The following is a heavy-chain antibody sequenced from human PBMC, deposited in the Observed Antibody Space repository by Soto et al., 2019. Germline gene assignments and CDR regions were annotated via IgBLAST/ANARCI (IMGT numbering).Heavy chain of an antibody. J-gene: IGHJ5*02. Sequence: PGGSLRLSCAASGFTFSSCWMSWVRQAPGKGLEWVANIKQDGSEKYYVDSVKGRFTISRDNAKNSLYLQMNSLRAEDTAVYYCARELEPQRVYDPWGQGTLVTVSS. CDR1: GFTFSSCW. CDR3: ARELEPQRVYDP. CDR2: IKQDGSEK. V-gene: IGHV3-7*05. D-gene: IGHD1-1*01.